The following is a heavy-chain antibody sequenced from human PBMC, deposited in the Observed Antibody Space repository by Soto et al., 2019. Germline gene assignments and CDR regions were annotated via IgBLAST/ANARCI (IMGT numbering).Heavy chain of an antibody. J-gene: IGHJ6*02. V-gene: IGHV4-39*01. CDR3: ARTGDGYSYGTYYYYGMDV. Sequence: GWIRQPPGKGLEWIGSIYYSGSTYYNPSLKSRVTISVDTSKNQFSLKLSSVTAADTAVYYCARTGDGYSYGTYYYYGMDVWGQGTTVTVSS. D-gene: IGHD5-18*01. CDR2: IYYSGST.